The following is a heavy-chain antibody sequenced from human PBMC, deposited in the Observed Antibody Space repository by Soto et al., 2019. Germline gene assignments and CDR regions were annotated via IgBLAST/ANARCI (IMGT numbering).Heavy chain of an antibody. CDR1: GFTFSSYA. J-gene: IGHJ4*02. CDR3: AHALTPQPDYGDYFFDY. Sequence: PGGSLRLSCAASGFTFSSYAMSWVRQAPGKGLEWVSAISGSGGSTYYADSVKGRFTISRDNSKNTLYLQMNSLRAEDTAVYYSAHALTPQPDYGDYFFDYWGQGTLVTVSS. D-gene: IGHD4-17*01. CDR2: ISGSGGST. V-gene: IGHV3-23*01.